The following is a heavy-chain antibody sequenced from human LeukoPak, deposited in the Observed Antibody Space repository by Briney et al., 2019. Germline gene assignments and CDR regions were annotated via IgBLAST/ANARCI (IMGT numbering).Heavy chain of an antibody. CDR1: GFTFSSYT. D-gene: IGHD5-24*01. CDR2: ISYDGRDK. V-gene: IGHV3-30*03. Sequence: PGGSLRLSCAASGFTFSSYTMDWVRQAPGKGLEWVAFISYDGRDKYTDSVKGRFTISRDNSKNTLYLEVSSLRAEDTAVYYCARDGEMASVRGYLDYWGQGTLVTVSS. CDR3: ARDGEMASVRGYLDY. J-gene: IGHJ4*02.